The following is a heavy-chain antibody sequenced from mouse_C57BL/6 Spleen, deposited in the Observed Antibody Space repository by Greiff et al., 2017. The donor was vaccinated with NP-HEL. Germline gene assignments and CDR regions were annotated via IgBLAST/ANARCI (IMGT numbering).Heavy chain of an antibody. D-gene: IGHD2-3*01. Sequence: VQLQQSGPELVKPGASVKLSCKASGYTFTSYDINWVKQRPGQGLEWIGWIYPRDGSTKYNEKFKGKATLTVDTSSSTAYMELHSLTSEDSAVYVCARSARDGYSLFAYWGQGTLVTVSA. V-gene: IGHV1-85*01. CDR1: GYTFTSYD. J-gene: IGHJ3*01. CDR3: ARSARDGYSLFAY. CDR2: IYPRDGST.